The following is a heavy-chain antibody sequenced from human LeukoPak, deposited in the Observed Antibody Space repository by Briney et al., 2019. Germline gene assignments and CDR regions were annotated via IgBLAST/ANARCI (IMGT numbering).Heavy chain of an antibody. CDR2: MNPNVGGA. D-gene: IGHD3-10*02. CDR3: ARGVFGESLES. J-gene: IGHJ4*02. V-gene: IGHV1-2*02. CDR1: GHTFSGYY. Sequence: ASVKVSCKASGHTFSGYYVYWVRQAPGQGLEWMGWMNPNVGGANFPQKFQGRVTVTSDPAISAAYMELRRLRSDDTAVYYCARGVFGESLESWGQGTLVTVSS.